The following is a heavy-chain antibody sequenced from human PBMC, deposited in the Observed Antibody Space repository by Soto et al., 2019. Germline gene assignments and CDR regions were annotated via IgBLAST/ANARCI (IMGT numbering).Heavy chain of an antibody. J-gene: IGHJ6*02. CDR2: IHYTGSI. Sequence: PGKGLEWIGYIHYTGSISYNPSLQSRLTISVDTSKNQFSLKLTSVTAADTAVYFCAREDDGGDSDYYGLAVWGQGTTVTVSS. CDR3: AREDDGGDSDYYGLAV. V-gene: IGHV4-30-4*01. D-gene: IGHD2-21*02.